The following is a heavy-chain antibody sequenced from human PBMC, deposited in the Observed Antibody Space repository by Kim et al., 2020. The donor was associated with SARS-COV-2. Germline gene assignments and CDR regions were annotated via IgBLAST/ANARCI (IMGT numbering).Heavy chain of an antibody. Sequence: KSRVTISVDTSKNQFSLKLSSVTAADTAVYYCARERLNYYDSSGPIDPLFWGQGTLVTVSS. D-gene: IGHD3-22*01. V-gene: IGHV4-31*02. J-gene: IGHJ4*02. CDR3: ARERLNYYDSSGPIDPLF.